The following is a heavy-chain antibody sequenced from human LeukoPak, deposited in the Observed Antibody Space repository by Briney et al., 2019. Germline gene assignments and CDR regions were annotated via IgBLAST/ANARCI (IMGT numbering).Heavy chain of an antibody. V-gene: IGHV3-23*05. D-gene: IGHD2-15*01. CDR1: GFTFSEHS. Sequence: GGSLRLSCEASGFTFSEHSMSWVRQAPGKGLEWDSTIKRDGSNTYYTDSVEGRFTISRDNSKNTLYLEMNTLRAEDTAAYYCAKGGYASCFDPWGQGTQVTVSS. CDR3: AKGGYASCFDP. CDR2: IKRDGSNT. J-gene: IGHJ5*02.